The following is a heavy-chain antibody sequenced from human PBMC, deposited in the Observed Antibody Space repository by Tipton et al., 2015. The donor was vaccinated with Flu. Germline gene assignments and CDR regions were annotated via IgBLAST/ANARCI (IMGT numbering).Heavy chain of an antibody. D-gene: IGHD3-10*01. CDR3: ATYNYGSGTQSAFDS. Sequence: TLSLTCTVSGYSISSGYYWGWIRQPPGKGLEWIGSIFHGGSTYYNPSLRGRVTISVDTSKNQFSLKLSSLTAADTAVYYCATYNYGSGTQSAFDSWGQGTMVTVSS. J-gene: IGHJ4*02. CDR2: IFHGGST. V-gene: IGHV4-38-2*02. CDR1: GYSISSGYY.